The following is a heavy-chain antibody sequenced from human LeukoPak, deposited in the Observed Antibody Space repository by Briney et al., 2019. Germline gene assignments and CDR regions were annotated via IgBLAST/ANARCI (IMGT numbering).Heavy chain of an antibody. CDR1: GDSISSYY. D-gene: IGHD3-10*01. CDR3: ARFRGSAKGDY. CDR2: LYYSGSN. J-gene: IGHJ4*02. V-gene: IGHV4-59*01. Sequence: PSETLSVTCTVSGDSISSYYWSWIRQPPGKGLEWIGYLYYSGSNNYNPSLKSRVTISVDMSKNQFSLKLSSVTAADTAVYYCARFRGSAKGDYWGQGTLVTVSS.